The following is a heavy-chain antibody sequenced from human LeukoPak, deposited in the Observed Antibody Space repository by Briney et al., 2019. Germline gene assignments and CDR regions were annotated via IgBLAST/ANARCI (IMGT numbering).Heavy chain of an antibody. CDR3: ARDAFRQNWFDP. Sequence: GGSLRLSCAASGFTFSSYGMHWVRQAPGKGLEWVAHIRSDENYKHYADSVKGRFTISRDNSKNTLYLQMNSLRAEDTAVYYCARDAFRQNWFDPWGQGTLVTVSS. J-gene: IGHJ5*02. CDR2: IRSDENYK. V-gene: IGHV3-30*02. CDR1: GFTFSSYG.